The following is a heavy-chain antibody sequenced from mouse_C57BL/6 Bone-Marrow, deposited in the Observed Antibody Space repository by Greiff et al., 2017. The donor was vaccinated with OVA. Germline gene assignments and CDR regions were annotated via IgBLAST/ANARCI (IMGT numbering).Heavy chain of an antibody. CDR3: AHYSNYVGIGYYYAMDY. J-gene: IGHJ4*01. D-gene: IGHD2-5*01. CDR1: GFNIKDYY. Sequence: EVMLVESGAELVKPGASVKLSCTASGFNIKDYYMHWVKQRTEQGLEWIGRIDPEDGETKYAPKFQGKATITADTSSNTAYLQLSSLTSEDTAVYYCAHYSNYVGIGYYYAMDYWGQGTSVTVSS. CDR2: IDPEDGET. V-gene: IGHV14-2*01.